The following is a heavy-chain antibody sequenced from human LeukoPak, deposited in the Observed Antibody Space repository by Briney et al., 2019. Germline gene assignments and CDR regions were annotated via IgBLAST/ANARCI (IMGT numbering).Heavy chain of an antibody. J-gene: IGHJ4*02. CDR2: IYYSGST. CDR1: GGSISSHY. D-gene: IGHD5-18*01. Sequence: SETLSLTCTVSGGSISSHYWSWIRQPPGKGLEWIRYIYYSGSTNYNPSLKSRVTISVDTSKNQFSLKLSSVTAADTAVYYCARDSIAMTGDYYFDYWGQGTLVTVSS. V-gene: IGHV4-59*11. CDR3: ARDSIAMTGDYYFDY.